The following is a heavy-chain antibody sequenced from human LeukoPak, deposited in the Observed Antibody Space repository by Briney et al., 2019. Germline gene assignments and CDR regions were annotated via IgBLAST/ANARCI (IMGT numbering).Heavy chain of an antibody. V-gene: IGHV3-74*01. D-gene: IGHD7-27*01. J-gene: IGHJ6*02. CDR1: GFTFSSFW. CDR2: INSDGSST. CDR3: ARAGAVSLYGMDV. Sequence: PGGSLRLSCAASGFTFSSFWMTWVRQAPGKGLVWVSRINSDGSSTSYADSVKGRFTISRDNSKNTLSLQMNSLRPEDTAVYYCARAGAVSLYGMDVWGQGTTVTVSS.